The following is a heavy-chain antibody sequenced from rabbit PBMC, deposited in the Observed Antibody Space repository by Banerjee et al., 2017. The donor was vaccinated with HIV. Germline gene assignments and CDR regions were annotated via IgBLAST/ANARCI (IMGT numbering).Heavy chain of an antibody. CDR3: ARSDYNSDWAVDL. Sequence: QQQLVESGGGLVQPEGSLTLTCTASGFSFSSNYWICWVRQAPGKGLEWIACIYTGSGSAYYANWAKGRFTISKTSSTTVTLQMTSLTAADTATYFCARSDYNSDWAVDLWGQGTLVTVS. D-gene: IGHD4-1*01. J-gene: IGHJ4*01. V-gene: IGHV1S45*01. CDR2: IYTGSGSA. CDR1: GFSFSSNYW.